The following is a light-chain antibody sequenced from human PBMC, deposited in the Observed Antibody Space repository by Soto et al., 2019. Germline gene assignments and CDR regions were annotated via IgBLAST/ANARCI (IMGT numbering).Light chain of an antibody. V-gene: IGKV1-5*01. Sequence: DIPVTQSPSTLSASVGDRVIIACRASETADKWVAWYQQKPGKAPNVLIYDASRLESGVPSRFSGSGSGTLFTLTISNLQPDDFATYYCHQYNDYPYTFGQGTKVEI. CDR2: DAS. J-gene: IGKJ2*01. CDR1: ETADKW. CDR3: HQYNDYPYT.